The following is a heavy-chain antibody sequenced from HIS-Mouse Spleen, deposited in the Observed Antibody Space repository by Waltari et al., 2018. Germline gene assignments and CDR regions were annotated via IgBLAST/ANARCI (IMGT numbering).Heavy chain of an antibody. D-gene: IGHD6-6*01. CDR1: GFTFSRYW. Sequence: EVQLVESGGGLVQPGGSLRLPCAASGFTFSRYWEAWVRPAPGKGLVWVSRINSDGSSTSYADSVKGRFTISRDNAKNTLYLQMNSLRAEDTAVYYCARDLGYSSSSEVWFDPWGQGTLVTVSS. CDR3: ARDLGYSSSSEVWFDP. CDR2: INSDGSST. V-gene: IGHV3-74*01. J-gene: IGHJ5*02.